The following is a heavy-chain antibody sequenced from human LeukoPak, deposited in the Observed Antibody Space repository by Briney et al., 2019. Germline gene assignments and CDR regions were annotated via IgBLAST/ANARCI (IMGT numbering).Heavy chain of an antibody. J-gene: IGHJ4*02. Sequence: ASVKVSCKASGYTFTSYYMHWVRQAPGQGLEWMGIINPSGGSTSYAQKFQGRVTMTRDTSTSTVYMELSRLRSDDTAVYYCARDERYDSSGYPFDSWGQGTLVTVSS. V-gene: IGHV1-46*01. CDR3: ARDERYDSSGYPFDS. CDR1: GYTFTSYY. D-gene: IGHD3-22*01. CDR2: INPSGGST.